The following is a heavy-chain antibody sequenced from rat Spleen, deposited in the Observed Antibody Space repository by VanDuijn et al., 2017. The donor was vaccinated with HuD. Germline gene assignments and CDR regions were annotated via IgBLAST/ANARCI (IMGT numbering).Heavy chain of an antibody. Sequence: EVQLVESGGGLVQPGRSLKLSCAASGFTFSNYGMHWIRQAPTKGLEWVASISNSGGSTYYRDSMKGRLTVSRDNEKSTLYLQMDSLRSEDTATYYCVRHGYTRYYFDYWGQGVMVTVSS. D-gene: IGHD1-9*01. J-gene: IGHJ2*01. CDR3: VRHGYTRYYFDY. CDR2: ISNSGGST. V-gene: IGHV5-19*01. CDR1: GFTFSNYG.